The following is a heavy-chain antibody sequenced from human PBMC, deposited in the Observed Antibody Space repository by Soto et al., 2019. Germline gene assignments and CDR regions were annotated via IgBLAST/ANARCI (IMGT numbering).Heavy chain of an antibody. J-gene: IGHJ4*02. Sequence: SETLSLTCTVSGGSISSYYWSWIRQPPGKGLEWIGYIYYSGSTNYNPSLKSRVTISVDTSKNQFSLKLSSLTAADTSVYYCASAVYSSSLDYWGQGTLVTVSS. CDR2: IYYSGST. V-gene: IGHV4-59*01. D-gene: IGHD6-13*01. CDR1: GGSISSYY. CDR3: ASAVYSSSLDY.